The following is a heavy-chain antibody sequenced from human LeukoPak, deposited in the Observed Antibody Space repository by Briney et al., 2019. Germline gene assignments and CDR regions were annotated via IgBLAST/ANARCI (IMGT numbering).Heavy chain of an antibody. CDR2: IKEDGSEI. CDR1: GFTFSTYW. J-gene: IGHJ4*02. CDR3: AGDRNGYPHDL. Sequence: GGSLRLSCAASGFTFSTYWMSWVRQAPGKGLEWVANIKEDGSEIYYVDSVKGRFTISRDNAKNSLYLQMNSLRAEDTAVYYCAGDRNGYPHDLWGQGTLVTVSS. D-gene: IGHD5-18*01. V-gene: IGHV3-7*01.